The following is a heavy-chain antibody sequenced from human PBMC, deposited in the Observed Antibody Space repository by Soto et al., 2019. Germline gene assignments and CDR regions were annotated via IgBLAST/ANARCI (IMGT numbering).Heavy chain of an antibody. V-gene: IGHV1-18*01. Sequence: QVQLRQSGAEVKKPGASVKVSCKASGYTFITYGVSWVRQAPGQGLDWLGWISTYNGNTRYAERLQGRVTMTTDTTTNTAYMELRNLRSDDTAVYYCARGPTDYYDNSANYFLDYWGQGTPVTVSS. D-gene: IGHD3-22*01. J-gene: IGHJ4*02. CDR2: ISTYNGNT. CDR1: GYTFITYG. CDR3: ARGPTDYYDNSANYFLDY.